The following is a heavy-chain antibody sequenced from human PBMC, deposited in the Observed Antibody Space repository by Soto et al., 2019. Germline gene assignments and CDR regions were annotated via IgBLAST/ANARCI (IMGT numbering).Heavy chain of an antibody. J-gene: IGHJ4*02. CDR1: GFTFSSYG. CDR2: IWYDGSNK. CDR3: GRDRSSSSADQSDEQWLVRARFGY. V-gene: IGHV3-33*01. D-gene: IGHD6-19*01. Sequence: QVQLVESGGGVVQPVRSLRLSCAASGFTFSSYGMHWVRQAPGKGLEWVAVIWYDGSNKCYADSVKGRFTISRDNSQNTLYLQMNSLRAEDTAVYYCGRDRSSSSADQSDEQWLVRARFGYWGQGTLVTVSS.